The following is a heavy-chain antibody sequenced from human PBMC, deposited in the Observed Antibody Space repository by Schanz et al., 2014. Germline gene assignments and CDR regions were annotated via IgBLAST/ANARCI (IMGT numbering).Heavy chain of an antibody. Sequence: QVQVVESGGGVVQPGGSLRLSCGASGFTFSTYGIHWVRQAPGKGLEWVAVISYDGSTKYYADSVKGRITISRDNSKNTLYLQINSLRGEDTAVYYCAKDQGNWNGGLGLDYWGQGTLVTVSS. D-gene: IGHD1-20*01. J-gene: IGHJ4*02. CDR2: ISYDGSTK. V-gene: IGHV3-30*18. CDR1: GFTFSTYG. CDR3: AKDQGNWNGGLGLDY.